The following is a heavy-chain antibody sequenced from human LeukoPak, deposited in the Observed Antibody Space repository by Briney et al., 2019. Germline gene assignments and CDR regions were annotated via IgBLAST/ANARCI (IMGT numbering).Heavy chain of an antibody. J-gene: IGHJ4*02. D-gene: IGHD1-26*01. V-gene: IGHV4-59*01. Sequence: ETLSLTCTVSGGSISSYYWSWIRQPPGKGLEWIGYIYYSGSTNYNPSLKSRVTISVDTSKNQFSLKLSSVTAADTAVYYCARDPHSGSFGSNYWGQGTLVTVSS. CDR3: ARDPHSGSFGSNY. CDR1: GGSISSYY. CDR2: IYYSGST.